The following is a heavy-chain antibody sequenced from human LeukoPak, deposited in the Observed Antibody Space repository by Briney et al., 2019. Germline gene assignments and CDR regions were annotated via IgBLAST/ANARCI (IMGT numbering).Heavy chain of an antibody. Sequence: GGSLRLSCAASGFTFSSFAMSWVRQAPGKGLEWVSAISCSGGSTYYADSVKGRFTISRDNSKNTLYLQMDSLRAEDTAVYYCAIPLGGVPAASSSYSMDVWGKGSTVTV. J-gene: IGHJ6*03. CDR3: AIPLGGVPAASSSYSMDV. D-gene: IGHD2-2*01. V-gene: IGHV3-23*01. CDR1: GFTFSSFA. CDR2: ISCSGGST.